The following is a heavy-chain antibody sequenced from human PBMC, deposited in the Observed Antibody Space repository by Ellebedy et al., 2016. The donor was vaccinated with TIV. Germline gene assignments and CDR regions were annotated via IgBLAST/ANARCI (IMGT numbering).Heavy chain of an antibody. CDR3: ASSRYHYYLGNTIFAY. D-gene: IGHD3-10*01. J-gene: IGHJ4*02. CDR1: GFTFSSYA. Sequence: GESLKISCAASGFTFSSYAMSWVRQAPGQGLEWVSGINANGVSIAYADSVKGRFTISRDNSKDTLFLQMNSLRAEDTDVYYCASSRYHYYLGNTIFAYWGQGALVTVSS. CDR2: INANGVSI. V-gene: IGHV3-23*01.